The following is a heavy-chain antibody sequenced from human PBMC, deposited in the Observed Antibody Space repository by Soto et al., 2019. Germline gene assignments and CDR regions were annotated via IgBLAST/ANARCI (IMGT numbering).Heavy chain of an antibody. CDR1: GFTFSSYG. CDR3: ARDRTSSSSIAFDY. CDR2: IWYDGSNK. V-gene: IGHV3-33*01. D-gene: IGHD6-6*01. J-gene: IGHJ4*02. Sequence: PRLSCAASGFTFSSYGMHWVRQAPGKGLEWVAVIWYDGSNKYYADSVKGRFTISRDNSKNTLYLQMNSLRAEDTAVYYCARDRTSSSSIAFDYWGQGTLVTVSS.